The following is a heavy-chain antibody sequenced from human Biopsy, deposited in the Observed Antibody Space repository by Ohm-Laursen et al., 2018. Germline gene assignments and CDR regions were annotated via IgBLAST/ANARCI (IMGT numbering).Heavy chain of an antibody. V-gene: IGHV4-34*08. CDR2: INQAGTT. J-gene: IGHJ4*02. D-gene: IGHD2-15*01. Sequence: PGTLSLTCSVFGKTFGDCQWSWIRQPPGKGLEWIGQINQAGTTNYNPSLKSRVSISADASKYEFSLRLTSVTAADTAVYLCGNEVHGRDYWGLGAQVTVSS. CDR1: GKTFGDCQ. CDR3: GNEVHGRDY.